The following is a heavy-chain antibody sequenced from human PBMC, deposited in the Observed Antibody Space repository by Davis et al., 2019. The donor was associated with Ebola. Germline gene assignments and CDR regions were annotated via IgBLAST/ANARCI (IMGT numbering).Heavy chain of an antibody. J-gene: IGHJ1*01. V-gene: IGHV3-30*18. D-gene: IGHD4-11*01. CDR2: ISYDGSNK. CDR1: GFTFSSYW. CDR3: AKAMTTDAEYFQH. Sequence: GESLKISCAASGFTFSSYWMHWVRQAPGKGLEWVAVISYDGSNKYYADSVKGRFTISRDNSKNTLYLQMNSLRAEDTAVYYCAKAMTTDAEYFQHWGQGTLVTVSS.